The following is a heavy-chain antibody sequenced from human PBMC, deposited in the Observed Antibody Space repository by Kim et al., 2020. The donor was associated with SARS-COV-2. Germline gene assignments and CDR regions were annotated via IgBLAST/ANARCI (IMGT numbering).Heavy chain of an antibody. V-gene: IGHV4-38-2*02. J-gene: IGHJ4*02. CDR2: IYASGFG. D-gene: IGHD5-18*01. CDR3: AGVHSYGAGYNDFDY. CDR1: GYFISSGYY. Sequence: SETLSLTCTVSGYFISSGYYWGWIRQFPGKGLEWIESIYASGFGYYNPSLKSRVTVSVDTSKNQFSLRLTSVTAADTAVYYCAGVHSYGAGYNDFDYWGRGILVPVSS.